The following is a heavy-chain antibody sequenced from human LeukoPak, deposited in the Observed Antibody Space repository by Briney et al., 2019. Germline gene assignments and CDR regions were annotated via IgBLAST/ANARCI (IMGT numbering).Heavy chain of an antibody. Sequence: GGSLRLSCTASGFTFGDYAMSWFRQAPGKGLEWVGFIRSKAYGGTTEYAASVKGRFTISRDDSKSIAYLQMNSLKTEDTAVYYCTRAKWELPPDAFDIWGQGTMVTVSS. CDR2: IRSKAYGGTT. J-gene: IGHJ3*02. V-gene: IGHV3-49*03. CDR3: TRAKWELPPDAFDI. CDR1: GFTFGDYA. D-gene: IGHD1-26*01.